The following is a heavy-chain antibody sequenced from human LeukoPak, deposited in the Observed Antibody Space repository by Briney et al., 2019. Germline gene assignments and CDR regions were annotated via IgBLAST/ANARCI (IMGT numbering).Heavy chain of an antibody. CDR1: GLTFSSYA. CDR3: AKDQVVAILWFDN. V-gene: IGHV3-23*01. D-gene: IGHD2-15*01. J-gene: IGHJ4*02. CDR2: ISGSGGNT. Sequence: GGSLRLSCAASGLTFSSYAMSWVRQAPGKGLEWVSAISGSGGNTYYADSVKGRFTISRDNSKNTLYLQMNSLRAEDTAVYYCAKDQVVAILWFDNWGQGTLVTVSS.